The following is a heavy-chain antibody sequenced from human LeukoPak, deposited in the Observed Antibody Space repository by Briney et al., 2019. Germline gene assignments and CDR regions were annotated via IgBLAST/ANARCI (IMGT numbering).Heavy chain of an antibody. CDR3: ATRLCWSSGGYSGY. D-gene: IGHD6-13*01. Sequence: SETLSLTCTVSAGSISSYYWSWIRQPPGKGLVWIGYIYYSGSTTSNSSLKSRVTLSIDTSNTQFSPKPSSVTAADTAVYYCATRLCWSSGGYSGYWGQGTLVIVCS. CDR1: AGSISSYY. J-gene: IGHJ4*02. V-gene: IGHV4-59*01. CDR2: IYYSGST.